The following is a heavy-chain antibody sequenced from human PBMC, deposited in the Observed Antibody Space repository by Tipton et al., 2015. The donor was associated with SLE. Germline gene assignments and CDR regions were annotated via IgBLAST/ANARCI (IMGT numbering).Heavy chain of an antibody. CDR1: GGSISSYY. CDR3: ARDGSSGWSFDF. J-gene: IGHJ3*01. D-gene: IGHD6-19*01. CDR2: IYYSGST. Sequence: TLSLTCTVSGGSISSYYWSWIRQPPGKGLEWIGYIYYSGSTNYNPSLKSRVTISVDTSKNQFSLKLSSVTAADTAVYYCARDGSSGWSFDFWGQGTMVTVSS. V-gene: IGHV4-59*01.